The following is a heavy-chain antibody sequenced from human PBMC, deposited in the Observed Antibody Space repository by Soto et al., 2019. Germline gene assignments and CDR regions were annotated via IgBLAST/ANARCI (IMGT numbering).Heavy chain of an antibody. V-gene: IGHV3-48*01. CDR1: GFTFSSYS. Sequence: GGSLRLSCAASGFTFSSYSMNWVRQAPGKGLEWVSYISSSSSTIYYADSVKGRFTISRDKAKNSLYLQMNSLRAEDTAVYYCARDSFVVVVAAAMIDYWGQGTLVTVSS. J-gene: IGHJ4*02. CDR3: ARDSFVVVVAAAMIDY. CDR2: ISSSSSTI. D-gene: IGHD2-15*01.